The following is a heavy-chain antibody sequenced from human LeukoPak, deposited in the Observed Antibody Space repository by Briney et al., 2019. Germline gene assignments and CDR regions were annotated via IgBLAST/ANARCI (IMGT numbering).Heavy chain of an antibody. CDR3: ARPQSNPRDVLSGTTDWFDP. Sequence: SETLSLTCAVYGGSFSGYYWSWIRQPPGKGLEWMGEINHSGSTNYNPSLKSRVTISVDTSKNQFSLKLSSVTAADTAVYYCARPQSNPRDVLSGTTDWFDPWGQGTLVTVSS. D-gene: IGHD1-7*01. CDR2: INHSGST. J-gene: IGHJ5*02. CDR1: GGSFSGYY. V-gene: IGHV4-34*01.